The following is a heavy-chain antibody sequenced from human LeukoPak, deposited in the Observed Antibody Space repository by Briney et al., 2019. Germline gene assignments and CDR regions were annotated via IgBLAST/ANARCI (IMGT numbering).Heavy chain of an antibody. J-gene: IGHJ4*02. CDR2: ISGSGSST. CDR1: GFTFSSYA. Sequence: PGGSLRLSCAASGFTFSSYAMTWVRQAPGKGLEWVSAISGSGSSTYYADSVKGRFTISRDNSKNTLYLQLSSLRAEDTAVYYCAKDAAGDYADYWGQGTLVTVSS. V-gene: IGHV3-23*01. CDR3: AKDAAGDYADY.